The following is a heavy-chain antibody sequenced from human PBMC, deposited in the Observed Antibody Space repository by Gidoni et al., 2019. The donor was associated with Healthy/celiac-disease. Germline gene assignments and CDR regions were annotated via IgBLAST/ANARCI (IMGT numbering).Heavy chain of an antibody. CDR3: AKVGIQLELGGYFDY. CDR2: ISGSSGST. J-gene: IGHJ4*02. D-gene: IGHD1-1*01. Sequence: EVQLLESGGGLVQPGGSLRLSCAASGFTFSSYAMSWVRQAPGKGLEWVAAISGSSGSTYYADSVKGRFTISRDNSKNTLYLQMNSLRAEDTAVYYCAKVGIQLELGGYFDYWGQGTLVTVSS. CDR1: GFTFSSYA. V-gene: IGHV3-23*01.